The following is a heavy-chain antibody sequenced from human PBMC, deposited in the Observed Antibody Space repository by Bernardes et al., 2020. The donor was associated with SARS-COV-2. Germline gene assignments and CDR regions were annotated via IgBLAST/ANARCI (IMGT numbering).Heavy chain of an antibody. CDR1: GFTLRNYW. J-gene: IGHJ3*01. V-gene: IGHV3-74*03. CDR2: IRNDGSSI. CDR3: TRVVEGRTGTFDV. D-gene: IGHD2-15*01. Sequence: GGSLRLSCEASGFTLRNYWMHWVRQAPGKGLVWVSRIRNDGSSITYADSVKGRFTISRDNAKNTLYLQMNNLRAEDTADYYCTRVVEGRTGTFDVWGQGTMVTVSS.